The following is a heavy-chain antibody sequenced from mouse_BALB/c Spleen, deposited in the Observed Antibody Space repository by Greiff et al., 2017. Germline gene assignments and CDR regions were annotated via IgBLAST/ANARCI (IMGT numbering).Heavy chain of an antibody. CDR1: GYSFTGYF. CDR2: INPYNGDT. D-gene: IGHD1-1*01. Sequence: VQLQQSGPELVKPGASVKISCKASGYSFTGYFMNWVMQSHGKSLEWIGHINPYNGDTFYNQKFKGKATLTVDKSSSTAHMELRSLASEDSAVYYCARNGPYYYGSSYDYWGQGTTLTVSS. CDR3: ARNGPYYYGSSYDY. J-gene: IGHJ2*01. V-gene: IGHV1-20*02.